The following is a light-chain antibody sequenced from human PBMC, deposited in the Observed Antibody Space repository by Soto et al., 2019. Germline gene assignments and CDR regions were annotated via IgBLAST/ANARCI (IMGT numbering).Light chain of an antibody. V-gene: IGKV3-20*01. CDR1: QSVSSSN. Sequence: EIVLTQSPGTVSLSPGERATLSCRASQSVSSSNLAWYQQKPGQAPRLLIYGASSRATGIPDRFSGSGSGTDFTLTISRLEPEDFAVYYCQQYAGSPPRTFGQGTKVEIK. CDR2: GAS. CDR3: QQYAGSPPRT. J-gene: IGKJ1*01.